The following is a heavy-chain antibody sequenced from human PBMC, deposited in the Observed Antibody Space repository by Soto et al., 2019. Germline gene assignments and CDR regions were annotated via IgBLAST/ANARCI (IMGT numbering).Heavy chain of an antibody. V-gene: IGHV1-46*01. CDR2: INPSGGST. Sequence: ASVKVSCKASGYTFTSYYMHWVRQAPGQGLEWMGIINPSGGSTSYAQKFQGRVTITKDTSTSTVYMELSSLRSEDTAVYYCARKYDFWSGSTNWFDPWGQGTLVTVSS. J-gene: IGHJ5*02. CDR1: GYTFTSYY. D-gene: IGHD3-3*01. CDR3: ARKYDFWSGSTNWFDP.